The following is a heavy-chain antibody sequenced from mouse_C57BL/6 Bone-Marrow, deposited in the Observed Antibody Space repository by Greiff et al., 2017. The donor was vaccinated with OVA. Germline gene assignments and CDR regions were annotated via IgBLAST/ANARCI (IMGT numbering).Heavy chain of an antibody. CDR3: AKPKRKAYYYGSRGAWFAY. V-gene: IGHV2-9*01. CDR1: GFSLTSYG. CDR2: IWGGGST. J-gene: IGHJ3*01. D-gene: IGHD1-1*01. Sequence: QVQLKESGPGLVAPSQSLSITCTVSGFSLTSYGVAWVRQPPGKGLEWLGVIWGGGSTNYNSALMSRLSISKDNSKSQVFLKMNSLQTDDTAMYYCAKPKRKAYYYGSRGAWFAYWGQGTLVTVSA.